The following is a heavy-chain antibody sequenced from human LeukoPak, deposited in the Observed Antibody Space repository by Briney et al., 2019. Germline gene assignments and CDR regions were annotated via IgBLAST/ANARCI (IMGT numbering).Heavy chain of an antibody. CDR3: ARAVVGATTVFDY. V-gene: IGHV1-8*01. D-gene: IGHD1-26*01. CDR1: GYTFTSYD. Sequence: ASVKVSCKASGYTFTSYDINWVRQATGQGLEWMGWMNPDSGNTGYAQKFQGRVTMTRNTSISTAYMELSSLRSEDTAVYYCARAVVGATTVFDYWGQGTLVTVSS. J-gene: IGHJ4*02. CDR2: MNPDSGNT.